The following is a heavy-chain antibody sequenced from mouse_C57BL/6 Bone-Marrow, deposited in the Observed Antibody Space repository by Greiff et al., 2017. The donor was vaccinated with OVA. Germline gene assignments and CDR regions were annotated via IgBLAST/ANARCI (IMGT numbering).Heavy chain of an antibody. CDR2: INPNNGGT. Sequence: EVQLQQSGPELVKPGASVKISCKASGYTFTDYYMNWVKQSHGKSLEWIGDINPNNGGTSYNQKFKGKATLTVDKSSSTAYMELRSLTSEDSAVYYCARPQFAYYGSSWDGFAYWGQGTLVTVSA. D-gene: IGHD1-1*01. CDR1: GYTFTDYY. CDR3: ARPQFAYYGSSWDGFAY. J-gene: IGHJ3*01. V-gene: IGHV1-26*01.